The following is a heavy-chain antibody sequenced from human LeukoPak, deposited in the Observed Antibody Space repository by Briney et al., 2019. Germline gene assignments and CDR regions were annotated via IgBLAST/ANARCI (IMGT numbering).Heavy chain of an antibody. CDR2: ISGSGGST. J-gene: IGHJ4*02. V-gene: IGHV3-23*01. D-gene: IGHD3-10*01. CDR1: GFTFSSYA. Sequence: PGGSLRLSCAASGFTFSSYAMSSVRQAPGKGLEWVSAISGSGGSTYYADSVKGRFTISRDNSKNTLYLQMNSLRAEDTAVYYCATQSMVRGVSEFDYWGQGTLVTVSS. CDR3: ATQSMVRGVSEFDY.